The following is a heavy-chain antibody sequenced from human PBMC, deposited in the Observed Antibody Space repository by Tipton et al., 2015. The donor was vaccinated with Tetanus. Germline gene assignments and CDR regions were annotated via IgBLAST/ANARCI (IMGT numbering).Heavy chain of an antibody. CDR3: ARDQGGGRVVRLNWFDP. D-gene: IGHD6-6*01. CDR1: GASFSDYY. J-gene: IGHJ5*02. V-gene: IGHV4-34*09. Sequence: TLSLTCAVYGASFSDYYWSWIRQAPGKGLEWIGEINHSGNTNHNPSLKSRVTLSVDTSKNQFSLNLSSVTAADTAVYYCARDQGGGRVVRLNWFDPWGPGTLVTVSS. CDR2: INHSGNT.